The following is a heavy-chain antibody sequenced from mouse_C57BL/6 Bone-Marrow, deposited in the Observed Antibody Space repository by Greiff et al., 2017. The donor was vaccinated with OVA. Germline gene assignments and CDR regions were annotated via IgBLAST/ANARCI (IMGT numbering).Heavy chain of an antibody. J-gene: IGHJ3*01. D-gene: IGHD2-5*01. CDR2: IDPENGDT. V-gene: IGHV14-4*01. CDR3: TTYAYCSNCPAWFAY. CDR1: GFNFKDDY. Sequence: VQLQQSGAELVRPGASVKLSCTASGFNFKDDYMHWVKQRPEQGLEWIGWIDPENGDTEYASKFQGKATITVDTSSNTAYLQLSSLTSEVTAVYYCTTYAYCSNCPAWFAYWGQGTLVTVSA.